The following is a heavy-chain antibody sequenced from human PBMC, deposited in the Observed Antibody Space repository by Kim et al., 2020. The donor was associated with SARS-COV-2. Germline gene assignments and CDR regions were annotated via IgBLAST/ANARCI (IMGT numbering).Heavy chain of an antibody. J-gene: IGHJ5*02. CDR2: YGNKK. V-gene: IGHV3-7*01. Sequence: YGNKKSYADSVRGRFTISRDNAESSLYLQMNSLRAEDTAMYYCARDGASWGQGTLVTVSS. CDR3: ARDGAS. D-gene: IGHD3-10*01.